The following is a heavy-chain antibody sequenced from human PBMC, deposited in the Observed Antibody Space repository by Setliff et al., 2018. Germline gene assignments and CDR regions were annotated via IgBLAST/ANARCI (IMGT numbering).Heavy chain of an antibody. CDR2: IYYSGST. CDR1: GGSISSGDYY. CDR3: ARVRKGYSGYDFGDY. J-gene: IGHJ4*02. D-gene: IGHD5-12*01. Sequence: SETLSLTCTVSGGSISSGDYYWSWIRQPPGKGLEWIGSIYYSGSTNYNPSLKSRVTISLDTSRNQFSLKLRSVTAADTAVYYCARVRKGYSGYDFGDYWGQGTLVTVSS. V-gene: IGHV4-61*08.